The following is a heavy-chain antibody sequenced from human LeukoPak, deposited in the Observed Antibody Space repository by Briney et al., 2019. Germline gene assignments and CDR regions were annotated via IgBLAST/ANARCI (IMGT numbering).Heavy chain of an antibody. V-gene: IGHV3-23*01. CDR2: ISGSAYST. D-gene: IGHD6-19*01. J-gene: IGHJ4*02. CDR3: AKETVAAPPIDY. Sequence: GRSLRLSCAASGFTFSSYAMSWVRQAPGKGLEWVSAISGSAYSTYYADSVKGRFTIYRDNSKNTLYLQMNSLRAEDTAVYYCAKETVAAPPIDYWGQGTLVTVSS. CDR1: GFTFSSYA.